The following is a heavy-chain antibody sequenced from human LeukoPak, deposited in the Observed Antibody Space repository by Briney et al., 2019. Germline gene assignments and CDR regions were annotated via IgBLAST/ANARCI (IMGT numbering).Heavy chain of an antibody. J-gene: IGHJ6*02. Sequence: SETLSLTYTVSGHSISSYYWSWMRQPPGKGLEWIGYIYYSGSTNYNPSLQSRVTISVDTSKNQFSLKLSSVTAADAAVYYCARGSPRGYCSGGSCYSNYYGMDVWGQGTTVTVSS. CDR2: IYYSGST. D-gene: IGHD2-15*01. CDR1: GHSISSYY. CDR3: ARGSPRGYCSGGSCYSNYYGMDV. V-gene: IGHV4-59*12.